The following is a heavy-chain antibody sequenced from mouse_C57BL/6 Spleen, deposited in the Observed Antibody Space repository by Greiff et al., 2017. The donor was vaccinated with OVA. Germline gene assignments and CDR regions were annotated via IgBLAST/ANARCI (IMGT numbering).Heavy chain of an antibody. Sequence: VQLKQSGPGMVKPSQSLSLTCTVTGYSITSGYDWHWIRHFPGNKLEWMGYISYSGSTNYNPSLKSRISITHDTSKNHFFLKLNSVTTEDTATYYCAREETAQALYYFDYWGQGTTLTVSS. D-gene: IGHD3-2*02. CDR3: AREETAQALYYFDY. J-gene: IGHJ2*01. CDR1: GYSITSGYD. V-gene: IGHV3-1*01. CDR2: ISYSGST.